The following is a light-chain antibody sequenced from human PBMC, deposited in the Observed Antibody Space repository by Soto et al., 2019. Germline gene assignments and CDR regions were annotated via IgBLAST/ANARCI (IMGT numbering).Light chain of an antibody. V-gene: IGKV1-39*01. J-gene: IGKJ1*01. CDR2: AAS. CDR1: QTIGFY. CDR3: QQYNSYSWT. Sequence: DIQMTQSPSSLSASVGDRVTITCRASQTIGFYLNWYQQKPGKAPNLLIYAASNLQSGVPSRFSGSGSGTDFTLTISSLQPEDFATYYCQQYNSYSWTFGQGTKVEIK.